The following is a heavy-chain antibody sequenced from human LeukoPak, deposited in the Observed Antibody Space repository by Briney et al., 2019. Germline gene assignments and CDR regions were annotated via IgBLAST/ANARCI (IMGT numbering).Heavy chain of an antibody. CDR3: AKSLYQKAGTGVFDY. D-gene: IGHD6-19*01. V-gene: IGHV3-23*01. CDR1: GFTFSSYA. J-gene: IGHJ4*02. Sequence: PGGSLRLSCAASGFTFSSYAMSWVRQAPGKGLEWVAAISGSGGSTYYADSVKGRFTISRDNSKNTMYLQMNSLRAEDTAVYYCAKSLYQKAGTGVFDYWGQGRLVTVSS. CDR2: ISGSGGST.